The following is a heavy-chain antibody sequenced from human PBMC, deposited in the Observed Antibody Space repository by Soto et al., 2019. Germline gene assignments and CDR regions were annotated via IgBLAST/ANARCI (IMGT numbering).Heavy chain of an antibody. D-gene: IGHD4-4*01. CDR3: ARLPTPSINYYGRDV. Sequence: ASVKVSCKASGYTFTAYYMHWVRQAPGQGLEWMGWINPNSGGTNDAQKFQGRVTMTRDTSTSTAYMEVSRLRSDDTAVYFCARLPTPSINYYGRDVWVQGTTVTVSS. J-gene: IGHJ6*02. V-gene: IGHV1-2*02. CDR1: GYTFTAYY. CDR2: INPNSGGT.